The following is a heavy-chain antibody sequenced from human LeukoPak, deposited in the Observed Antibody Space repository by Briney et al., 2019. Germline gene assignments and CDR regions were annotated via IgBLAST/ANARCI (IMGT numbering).Heavy chain of an antibody. CDR3: ARDHSGSYQRAFDI. CDR2: IYGGGSI. V-gene: IGHV3-66*02. Sequence: GGSLRLSCAVSAFTFSSNYVSWVRQAPGKGLEWVSVIYGGGSINYADSVKGRFTISRDNSKNTLYLQMNSLRAEDTAVYYCARDHSGSYQRAFDIWGQGTMVTVSS. D-gene: IGHD1-26*01. CDR1: AFTFSSNY. J-gene: IGHJ3*02.